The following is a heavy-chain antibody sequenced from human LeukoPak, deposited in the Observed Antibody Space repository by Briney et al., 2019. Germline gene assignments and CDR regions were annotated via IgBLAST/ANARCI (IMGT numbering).Heavy chain of an antibody. CDR2: INNVGSHI. V-gene: IGHV3-23*01. D-gene: IGHD5/OR15-5a*01. CDR3: AKLLYEEYNWFDP. J-gene: IGHJ5*02. CDR1: GFTLSSSA. Sequence: PGGSLRLSCAASGFTLSSSAMNWVRQAPGKGLEWVSSINNVGSHIYYADSVKGRFTISRDNSKNTLYLQMNSLRAEDTAVYYCAKLLYEEYNWFDPWGQGTLVTVSS.